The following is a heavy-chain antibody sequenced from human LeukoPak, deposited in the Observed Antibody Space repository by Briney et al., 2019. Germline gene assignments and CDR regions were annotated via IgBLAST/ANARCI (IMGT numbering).Heavy chain of an antibody. Sequence: PSETLSLTCAVSGGSISSSNWWSWVRQPPGKGLEWIGEIYHSGSTNYNPSLKSRVTISVDKSKNQFSLKLSSVTAADTAVYYCARGGLGVRVWGSYRLDYWGQGTLVTVSS. D-gene: IGHD3-16*02. CDR3: ARGGLGVRVWGSYRLDY. CDR1: GGSISSSNW. J-gene: IGHJ4*02. CDR2: IYHSGST. V-gene: IGHV4-4*02.